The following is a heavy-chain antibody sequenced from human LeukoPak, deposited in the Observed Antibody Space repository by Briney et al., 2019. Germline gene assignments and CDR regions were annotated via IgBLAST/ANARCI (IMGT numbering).Heavy chain of an antibody. Sequence: ASVKVSCKASGYTFTGYYMHWVRQAPGQGLEWMGGIIPIFGTANYAQKFQGRVTMTRNTSLSTAYMELSSLRSEDTAVYYCARGGGPQITIFGVVLGNWFDPWGQGTLVTVSS. CDR1: GYTFTGYY. J-gene: IGHJ5*02. CDR3: ARGGGPQITIFGVVLGNWFDP. V-gene: IGHV1-2*02. CDR2: IIPIFGTA. D-gene: IGHD3-3*01.